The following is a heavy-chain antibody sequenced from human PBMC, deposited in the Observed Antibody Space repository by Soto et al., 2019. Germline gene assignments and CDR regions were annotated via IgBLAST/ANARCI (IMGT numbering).Heavy chain of an antibody. D-gene: IGHD2-15*01. CDR3: ARLYCRGGSCYSGDAFDI. J-gene: IGHJ3*02. CDR2: ISTSTSYI. V-gene: IGHV3-21*01. Sequence: VQLVESGGGLVKPGGSLRLSCAASGFTFSSYGMNWVRQAPGKGLEWVSSISTSTSYIYYADSVKGRFTISRDNAKNSVYLQMNSLRAEDTAVYYCARLYCRGGSCYSGDAFDIWGQGTMVTVSS. CDR1: GFTFSSYG.